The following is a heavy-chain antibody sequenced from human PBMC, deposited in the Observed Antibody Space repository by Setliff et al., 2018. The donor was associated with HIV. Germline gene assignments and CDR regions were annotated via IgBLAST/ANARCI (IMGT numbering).Heavy chain of an antibody. V-gene: IGHV1-18*01. CDR3: ARASTALTYYGMDV. J-gene: IGHJ6*02. CDR1: GYSFSTYG. CDR2: ISVYNGNT. Sequence: AAVKVSCKASGYSFSTYGISWVRQAPGQGLEWMGWISVYNGNTNYAQKLQGRVTMTTDTSTDTAYMELRSLRSDDTAVYYCARASTALTYYGMDVWGQGTTVTVSS.